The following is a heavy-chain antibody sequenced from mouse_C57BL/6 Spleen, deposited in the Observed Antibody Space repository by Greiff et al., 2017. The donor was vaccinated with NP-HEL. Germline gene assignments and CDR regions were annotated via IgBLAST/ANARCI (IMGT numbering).Heavy chain of an antibody. V-gene: IGHV1-85*01. Sequence: QVQLQQSGPELVKPGASVKLSCKASGYTFTSYDINWVKQRPGQGLEWIGWIYPRDGSTKYNEKFKGKAALTVDTSSSTAYMELHSLTSEDSAVYFCARPYYYGSSYWYFDVWGTGTTVTVSS. CDR2: IYPRDGST. CDR1: GYTFTSYD. CDR3: ARPYYYGSSYWYFDV. D-gene: IGHD1-1*01. J-gene: IGHJ1*03.